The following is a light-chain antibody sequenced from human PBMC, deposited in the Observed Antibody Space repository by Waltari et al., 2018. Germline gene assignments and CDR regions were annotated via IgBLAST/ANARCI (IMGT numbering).Light chain of an antibody. J-gene: IGLJ2*01. CDR1: SSDLGYYNS. CDR3: SSYADIDNVI. V-gene: IGLV2-8*01. Sequence: QSALTQPPSASGSPGQSVTISCTGGSSDLGYYNSVSWYQQHPGKVPRLMIYQVNRRPSGVPDRFSGSKSGNTASLTISGLQPEDEADYYCSSYADIDNVIFGGGTRLTVL. CDR2: QVN.